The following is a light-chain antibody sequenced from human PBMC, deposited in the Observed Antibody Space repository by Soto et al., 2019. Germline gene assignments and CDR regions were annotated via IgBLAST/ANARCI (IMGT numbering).Light chain of an antibody. V-gene: IGKV3-15*01. CDR1: QDVSIS. CDR3: QQYSKWQT. CDR2: GAS. Sequence: EIVMTQSPDTLSVSPGERATLACRASQDVSISLAWYQQKPGQAPRLLIQGASTRATGIPARFSGSGSGTECTLTISSLRSEDFAVYYCQQYSKWQTFGQGTKVEI. J-gene: IGKJ1*01.